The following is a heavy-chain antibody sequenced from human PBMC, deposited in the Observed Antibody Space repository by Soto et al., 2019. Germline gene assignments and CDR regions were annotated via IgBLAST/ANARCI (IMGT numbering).Heavy chain of an antibody. CDR2: IYNDGTYA. Sequence: GGSLRLSCAGSGFTFNMYWTHWVRQVPGKGPVWVARIYNDGTYADYADSVKGRFTISRDNAKDTLYLQMNDLRAEDSALYHCTRGPRATSAGTSAHWGQGTLVTVSS. J-gene: IGHJ4*02. D-gene: IGHD6-13*01. V-gene: IGHV3-74*01. CDR1: GFTFNMYW. CDR3: TRGPRATSAGTSAH.